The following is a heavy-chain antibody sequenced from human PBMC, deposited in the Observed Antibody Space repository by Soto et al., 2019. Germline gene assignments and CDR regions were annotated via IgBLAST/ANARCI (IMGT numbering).Heavy chain of an antibody. CDR3: ARRMTGTLSRGFDP. V-gene: IGHV5-10-1*03. Sequence: EVQLVQSGAEVKKPGESLRLSCKGSGYNFNDYWIAWVRQTPGKGLEWMGRIDPSDSYTNYSPSFQGHVIISVDTSINTAYLQWSSLKASDTAMYYCARRMTGTLSRGFDPWGQGTLVTVSS. CDR1: GYNFNDYW. D-gene: IGHD1-1*01. CDR2: IDPSDSYT. J-gene: IGHJ5*02.